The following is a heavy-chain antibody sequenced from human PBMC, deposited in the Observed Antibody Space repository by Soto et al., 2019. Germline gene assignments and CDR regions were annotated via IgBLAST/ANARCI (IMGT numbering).Heavy chain of an antibody. D-gene: IGHD3-10*01. V-gene: IGHV4-30-4*01. CDR3: ARRFKDSGSSIYFDY. J-gene: IGHJ4*02. Sequence: SETLSLTCTVSGGSISSGDYYWSWIRQPQGKGLEWIGYIYYSGSTYYNPSLKSRVTISVDTSKNQFSLKLSSVTAADTAVYYCARRFKDSGSSIYFDYWGQGTLVTVSS. CDR2: IYYSGST. CDR1: GGSISSGDYY.